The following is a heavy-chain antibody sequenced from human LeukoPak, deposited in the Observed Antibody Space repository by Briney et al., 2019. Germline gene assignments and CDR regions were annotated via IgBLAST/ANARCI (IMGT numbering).Heavy chain of an antibody. Sequence: SVKVSCKASGGTFSSYAISWVRQAPGQGPEWMGRIIPIFGTANYAQKFQGRVTITTDESTSTAYMELSSLRSEDTAVYYCAREVWGRYYYYMNLWGKGTTVTVFS. CDR1: GGTFSSYA. D-gene: IGHD3-16*01. V-gene: IGHV1-69*05. CDR3: AREVWGRYYYYMNL. J-gene: IGHJ6*03. CDR2: IIPIFGTA.